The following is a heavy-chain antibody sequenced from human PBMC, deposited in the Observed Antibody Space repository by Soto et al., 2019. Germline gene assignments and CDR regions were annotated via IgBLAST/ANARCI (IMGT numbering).Heavy chain of an antibody. V-gene: IGHV4-59*08. CDR3: TCGEIVATTGGFDY. D-gene: IGHD5-12*01. CDR1: GGSISSYY. J-gene: IGHJ4*02. CDR2: IYYSGST. Sequence: SETLSLTCTVSGGSISSYYWSWIRQPPGKGLEWIGYIYYSGSTNYNPSLKSRVTISVDTSKNQFSLKLSSVTAADTAVYYCTCGEIVATTGGFDYWGQGTLVTVSS.